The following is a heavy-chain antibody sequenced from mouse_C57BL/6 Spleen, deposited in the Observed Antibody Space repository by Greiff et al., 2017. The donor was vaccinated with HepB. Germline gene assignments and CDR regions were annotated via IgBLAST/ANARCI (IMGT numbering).Heavy chain of an antibody. J-gene: IGHJ2*01. D-gene: IGHD2-2*01. V-gene: IGHV14-2*01. Sequence: EVQVVESGAELVKPGASVKLSCTASGFNIKDYYMHWVKQRTEQGLEWIGRIDPEDGETKYAPKFQGKATITADTSSNTAYLQLSSLTSEDTAVYYCILLWLRRRDFDYWGQGTTLTVSS. CDR2: IDPEDGET. CDR3: ILLWLRRRDFDY. CDR1: GFNIKDYY.